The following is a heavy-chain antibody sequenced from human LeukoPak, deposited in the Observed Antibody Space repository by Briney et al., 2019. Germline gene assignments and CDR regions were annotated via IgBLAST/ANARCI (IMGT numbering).Heavy chain of an antibody. J-gene: IGHJ4*02. V-gene: IGHV3-48*04. CDR1: GFTFRSYS. CDR3: ARGRGRSSSWYFDY. CDR2: ISSSGSTI. Sequence: QPGGSLSLSCAASGFTFRSYSMHWVRQAQGKGLEWVSYISSSGSTIYYADSVKGRFTISRDNAKNSLYLQMNSLRAEDTAVYYCARGRGRSSSWYFDYWGQGTLVTVSS. D-gene: IGHD6-13*01.